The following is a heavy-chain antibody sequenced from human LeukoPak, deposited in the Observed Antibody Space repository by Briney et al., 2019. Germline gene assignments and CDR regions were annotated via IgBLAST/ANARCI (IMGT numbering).Heavy chain of an antibody. V-gene: IGHV1-46*01. CDR3: ARVEAGAAVLLAFDI. J-gene: IGHJ3*02. CDR2: INPSGGST. D-gene: IGHD1-26*01. Sequence: ASVKVSCKASGYTFTSYYMHWVRQAPGQGLEWMGIINPSGGSTSYAQKFQGRVTMTRDMSTSTVYMEQSSLRSEDTAVYYCARVEAGAAVLLAFDIWGQGTMVTVSS. CDR1: GYTFTSYY.